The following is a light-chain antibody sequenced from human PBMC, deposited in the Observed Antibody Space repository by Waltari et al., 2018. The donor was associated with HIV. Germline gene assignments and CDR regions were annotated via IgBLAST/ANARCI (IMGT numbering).Light chain of an antibody. Sequence: DIQMTQSPSSLSASVGDRVIIPCRASQSINSYLNWYQQKPGKAPKLLIYAASSLQSGVPSRFSGSGSGTDFTLTISSLQIEDFATYYCQQSYSTPRTFGEGTKVEIK. CDR1: QSINSY. CDR2: AAS. CDR3: QQSYSTPRT. J-gene: IGKJ1*01. V-gene: IGKV1-39*01.